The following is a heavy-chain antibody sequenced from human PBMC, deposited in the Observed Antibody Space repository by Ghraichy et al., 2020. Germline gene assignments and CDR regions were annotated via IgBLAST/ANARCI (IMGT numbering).Heavy chain of an antibody. CDR3: ARDLVGDDYGDYVGAFDI. CDR2: IIPILGIA. CDR1: GGTFSSYA. Sequence: SVKVSCKASGGTFSSYAISWVRQAPGQGLEWMGRIIPILGIANYAQKFQGRVTITADKSTSTAYMELSSLRSEDTAVYYCARDLVGDDYGDYVGAFDIWGQGTMVTVSS. J-gene: IGHJ3*02. D-gene: IGHD4-17*01. V-gene: IGHV1-69*04.